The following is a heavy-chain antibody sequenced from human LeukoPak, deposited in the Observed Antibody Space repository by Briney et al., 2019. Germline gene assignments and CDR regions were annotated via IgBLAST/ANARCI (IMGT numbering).Heavy chain of an antibody. D-gene: IGHD6-13*01. J-gene: IGHJ4*02. V-gene: IGHV3-21*01. Sequence: GGFLRLSCAASGFTFSSYSMNWVRQAPGKGLEWVSSISSSSSYIYYADSVKGRFTISRDNAKNSLYLQMNSLRAEDTAVYYCARDRGSSWYFGTAKWGQGTLVTVSS. CDR1: GFTFSSYS. CDR2: ISSSSSYI. CDR3: ARDRGSSWYFGTAK.